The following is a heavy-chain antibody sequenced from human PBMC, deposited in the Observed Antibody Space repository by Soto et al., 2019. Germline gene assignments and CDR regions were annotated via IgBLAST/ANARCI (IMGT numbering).Heavy chain of an antibody. CDR1: GDSVSSNSAA. J-gene: IGHJ6*02. Sequence: SQTLSLTCAISGDSVSSNSAAWNWIRQSPSRGLEWLGRTYYRAKWYNDYAVAVNSRIIINPYASKHQLSLQLTSVSPEDTAVYYRARADRAALTAPYYYFGMEVWGQGXTVIVPS. D-gene: IGHD6-6*01. V-gene: IGHV6-1*01. CDR3: ARADRAALTAPYYYFGMEV. CDR2: TYYRAKWYN.